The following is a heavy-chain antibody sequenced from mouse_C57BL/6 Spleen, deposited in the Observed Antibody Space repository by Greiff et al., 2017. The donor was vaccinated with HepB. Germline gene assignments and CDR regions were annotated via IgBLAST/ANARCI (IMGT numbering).Heavy chain of an antibody. Sequence: QVQLQQSGAELVMPGASVKLSCKASGYTFTSYWMHWVKQRPGQGLEWIGEIDPSDSYTNYNQKFKGKSTLTVDKSSSTAYMQLSSLTSEDSAVYYCARKYYGSHYFDYWGQGTTLTVSS. CDR3: ARKYYGSHYFDY. J-gene: IGHJ2*01. CDR1: GYTFTSYW. V-gene: IGHV1-69*01. D-gene: IGHD1-1*01. CDR2: IDPSDSYT.